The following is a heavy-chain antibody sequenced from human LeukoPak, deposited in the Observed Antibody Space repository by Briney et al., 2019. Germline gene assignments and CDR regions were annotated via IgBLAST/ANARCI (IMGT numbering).Heavy chain of an antibody. CDR1: GGSISSSSYY. J-gene: IGHJ3*02. D-gene: IGHD5-18*01. CDR2: IYYSGST. V-gene: IGHV4-39*01. Sequence: SETLSLTCTVPGGSISSSSYYWGWIRQPPGTGLEWIGSIYYSGSTYYNPSLKSRVTISVDTSKNQFSLKLSSVTAADTAVYYCARPSVDTAMVTINAFDIWGQGTMVTVSS. CDR3: ARPSVDTAMVTINAFDI.